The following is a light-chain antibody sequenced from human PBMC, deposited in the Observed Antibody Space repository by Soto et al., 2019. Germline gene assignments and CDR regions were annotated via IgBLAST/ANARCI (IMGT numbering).Light chain of an antibody. J-gene: IGLJ1*01. CDR1: SSDVGGYNY. V-gene: IGLV2-11*01. Sequence: QSALTQPRSVSGSPGQSVTISCTGTSSDVGGYNYVSWYQQHPGKAPKLMIYGVSKRPSGVPDRFSGSKSGNTASLTISGLQAEDEADYYCCSYAGSYTSRVFGTGTKLTVL. CDR2: GVS. CDR3: CSYAGSYTSRV.